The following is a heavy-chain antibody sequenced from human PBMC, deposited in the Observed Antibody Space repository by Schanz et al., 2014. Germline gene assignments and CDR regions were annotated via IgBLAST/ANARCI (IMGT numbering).Heavy chain of an antibody. CDR2: INPSGGST. CDR3: ARDGEAAAGCDY. Sequence: QVQLVQSGAEVKKPGASVKVSCKVSGYSLNELSMHWVRQAPGQGLEWMGIINPSGGSTSYAQKFQGRVTMTRDTSTSTVYMELSSLRSEDTAVYYCARDGEAAAGCDYWGQGTLVTVPS. J-gene: IGHJ4*02. CDR1: GYSLNELS. V-gene: IGHV1-46*02. D-gene: IGHD6-13*01.